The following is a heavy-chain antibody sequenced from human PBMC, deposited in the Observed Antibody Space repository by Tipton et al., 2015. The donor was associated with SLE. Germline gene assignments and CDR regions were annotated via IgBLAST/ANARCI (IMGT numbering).Heavy chain of an antibody. D-gene: IGHD2-8*02. CDR3: ARQSYPGLVVYAHNWFDP. Sequence: TLSLTCTVSGGSISSSSYYWGWIRQPPGKGLEWIGYIYYSGSTNYNPSLKSRVTISVDTSKNQFSLKLSSVTAADTAVYYCARQSYPGLVVYAHNWFDPWGQGTLFTVSS. CDR2: IYYSGST. V-gene: IGHV4-61*05. CDR1: GGSISSSSYY. J-gene: IGHJ5*02.